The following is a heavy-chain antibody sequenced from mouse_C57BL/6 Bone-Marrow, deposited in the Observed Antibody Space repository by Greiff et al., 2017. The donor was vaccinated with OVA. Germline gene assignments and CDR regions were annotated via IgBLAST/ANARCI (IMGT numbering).Heavy chain of an antibody. J-gene: IGHJ2*01. CDR3: ARDRPMDVYFDY. Sequence: VQLQQPGAELVRPGSSVKLSCKASGYTFTSYWMDWVKQRPGQGLEWIGNIYPSDSETHYNQKFKDKATLTVDKSSSTAYMQLSSLTSEDSAVYYCARDRPMDVYFDYWGQGTTLTVSS. CDR2: IYPSDSET. D-gene: IGHD2-3*01. V-gene: IGHV1-61*01. CDR1: GYTFTSYW.